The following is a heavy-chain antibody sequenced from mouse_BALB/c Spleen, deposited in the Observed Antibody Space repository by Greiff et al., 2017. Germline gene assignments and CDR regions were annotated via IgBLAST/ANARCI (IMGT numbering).Heavy chain of an antibody. CDR2: IDPANGST. CDR3: ARGLLYWDYFDY. J-gene: IGHJ2*01. D-gene: IGHD4-1*01. V-gene: IGHV14-3*02. Sequence: VQLQQSGAELVKPGASVKLSCTASGFNIKDTYMHWVKQSPEQGLEWIGRIDPANGSTKYDPKFQGKATMTADTSSNTAYLQLSSLTSEDTAVYYCARGLLYWDYFDYWGQGNTLTVSS. CDR1: GFNIKDTY.